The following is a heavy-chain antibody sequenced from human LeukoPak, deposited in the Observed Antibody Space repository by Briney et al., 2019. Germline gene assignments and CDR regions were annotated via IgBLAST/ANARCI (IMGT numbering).Heavy chain of an antibody. J-gene: IGHJ4*02. V-gene: IGHV3-33*01. D-gene: IGHD3-16*01. CDR2: IWYDGSNK. CDR3: ARDRAAYYERRGTLDH. CDR1: GFTFSSDG. Sequence: GGSLRLSWAASGFTFSSDGMHSVRQAPGKGLEWVAVIWYDGSNKYYADSVKGRFTISRDNSKNTLYLQMNSLRAEDTAVYYCARDRAAYYERRGTLDHWGQGTLVTVSS.